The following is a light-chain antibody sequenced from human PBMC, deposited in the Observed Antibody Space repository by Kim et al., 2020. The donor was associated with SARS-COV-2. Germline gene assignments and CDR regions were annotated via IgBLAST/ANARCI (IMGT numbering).Light chain of an antibody. Sequence: VALEQTAKITYGGNNIGGKHVHWYQQKPGQAPVTVIYRNNILPSGIPERFSGSNSGNAASLSITRVQVGDEAVYFCQVWDSNTVIFGGGTKVTVL. CDR3: QVWDSNTVI. J-gene: IGLJ2*01. CDR1: NIGGKH. V-gene: IGLV3-9*01. CDR2: RNN.